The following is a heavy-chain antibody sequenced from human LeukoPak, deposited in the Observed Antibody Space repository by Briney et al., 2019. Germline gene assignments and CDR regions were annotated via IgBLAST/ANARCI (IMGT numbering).Heavy chain of an antibody. D-gene: IGHD5-12*01. V-gene: IGHV3-30*01. Sequence: PGRSLRLSCAASGFTFSSYAMHWVRQAPGKGLEWVAVISYDGSNKYYADSVKGRLTISRDNSKNTLYLQMNSLRAEDTAVYYCARDPVATTLSGGVDYWGQGTLVTVSS. CDR1: GFTFSSYA. CDR3: ARDPVATTLSGGVDY. CDR2: ISYDGSNK. J-gene: IGHJ4*02.